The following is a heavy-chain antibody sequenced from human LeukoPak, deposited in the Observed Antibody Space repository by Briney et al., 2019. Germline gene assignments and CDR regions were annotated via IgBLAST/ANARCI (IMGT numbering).Heavy chain of an antibody. CDR3: ARPYSSSWYGGGAFDI. D-gene: IGHD6-13*01. V-gene: IGHV1-3*01. J-gene: IGHJ3*02. Sequence: KFQGRVTITRDTSASTAYMELSSLRSEDTAVYYCARPYSSSWYGGGAFDIWGQGTMVTVSS.